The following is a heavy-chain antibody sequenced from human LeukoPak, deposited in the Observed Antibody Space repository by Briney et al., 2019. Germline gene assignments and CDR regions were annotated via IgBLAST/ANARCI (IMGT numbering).Heavy chain of an antibody. CDR2: ISSSSSTI. CDR3: ARVRPYYYYMDV. Sequence: GGSLRLSCAASGFTFSSYSMNWVRQAPGKGLEWVSYISSSSSTIYYADFVKGRFTISRDNAKNSLYLQMNSLGAEDTAVYYCARVRPYYYYMDVWGKGTTVTVSS. CDR1: GFTFSSYS. V-gene: IGHV3-48*01. J-gene: IGHJ6*03.